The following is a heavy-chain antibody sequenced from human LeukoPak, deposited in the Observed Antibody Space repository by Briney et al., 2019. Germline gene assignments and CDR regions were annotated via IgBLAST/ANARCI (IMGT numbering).Heavy chain of an antibody. Sequence: SETLSLACTVSGASMHSYYWSWIRQPAGKGLEWIGRVYSGGSTKYNPSLNSRVTMSVDTSKNQFSLKLSFVTAADTAVYYCARSLYISSSGQFDYWGQGSLVTVSS. CDR1: GASMHSYY. V-gene: IGHV4-4*07. CDR2: VYSGGST. CDR3: ARSLYISSSGQFDY. J-gene: IGHJ4*02. D-gene: IGHD6-6*01.